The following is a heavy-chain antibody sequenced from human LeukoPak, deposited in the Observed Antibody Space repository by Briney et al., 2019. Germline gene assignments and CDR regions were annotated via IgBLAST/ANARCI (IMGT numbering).Heavy chain of an antibody. CDR1: GYTFTVYY. CDR3: ARGGYYDFWKAFDY. CDR2: INPNSGGT. J-gene: IGHJ4*02. D-gene: IGHD3-3*01. V-gene: IGHV1-2*02. Sequence: ASVKVSFKASGYTFTVYYMHWVRQAPGQGLEWMGWINPNSGGTNYAQKFQGRVTMTRDTSISTAYMELSRLRSDDTAVYYCARGGYYDFWKAFDYWGQGTLVTVSS.